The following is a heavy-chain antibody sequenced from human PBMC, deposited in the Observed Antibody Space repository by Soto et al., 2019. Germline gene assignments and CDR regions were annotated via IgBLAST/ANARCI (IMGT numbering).Heavy chain of an antibody. D-gene: IGHD5-12*01. J-gene: IGHJ4*02. V-gene: IGHV1-18*01. Sequence: ASVKVSCKASGYAFTSYGISWVRQAPGQGLEWMGWISAYNGNTKYSQKFQGRVTITRDTSASTAYMELSSLRSEDTAVYYCGRDRIVATTTYQLLLFPGYDYWGQGTLVTVSS. CDR3: GRDRIVATTTYQLLLFPGYDY. CDR1: GYAFTSYG. CDR2: ISAYNGNT.